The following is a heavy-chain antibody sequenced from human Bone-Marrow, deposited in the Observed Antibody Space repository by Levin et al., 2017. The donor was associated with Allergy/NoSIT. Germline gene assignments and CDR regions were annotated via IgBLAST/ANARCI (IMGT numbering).Heavy chain of an antibody. CDR1: GFTFNNYA. V-gene: IGHV3-23*01. D-gene: IGHD4-23*01. J-gene: IGHJ4*02. CDR3: AKEMTTVVPVFDY. CDR2: ITNSGRT. Sequence: GGSLRLSCAASGFTFNNYAMSWVRQAPGKGLEWVSAITNSGRTYYADSVKGRFTVSRDNSKNTLYLQMNSLRDDDTAVYYCAKEMTTVVPVFDYWGQGTLVTVSS.